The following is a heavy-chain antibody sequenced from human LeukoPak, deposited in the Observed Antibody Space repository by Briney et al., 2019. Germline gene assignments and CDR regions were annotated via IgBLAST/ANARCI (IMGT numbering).Heavy chain of an antibody. CDR3: QRITIFGVIIDFDY. J-gene: IGHJ4*02. D-gene: IGHD3-3*01. CDR1: GYAFTSYV. CDR2: ISVNNGNT. V-gene: IGHV1-18*01. Sequence: ASVKVSCKASGYAFTSYVINGVRQAPGQGLEWMEWISVNNGNTHYAQKFQGRVTMTTDTSTSTAYMEVRSLRSDDTAVYYCQRITIFGVIIDFDYWGQGTLVTVSS.